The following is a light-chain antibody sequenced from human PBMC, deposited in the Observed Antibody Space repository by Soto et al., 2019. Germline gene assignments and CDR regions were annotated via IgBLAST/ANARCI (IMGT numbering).Light chain of an antibody. J-gene: IGKJ5*01. CDR3: QQSYSTLIT. CDR1: QSISSY. V-gene: IGKV1-39*01. CDR2: AAS. Sequence: DIQMTQCPSSLSASVGDRVTITCRASQSISSYLNWYQQKPGKAPKLLIYAASSLQSGVPSRFSGSGSGTDFTLTISSLQPEDFATYYGQQSYSTLITFGQGTRLEIK.